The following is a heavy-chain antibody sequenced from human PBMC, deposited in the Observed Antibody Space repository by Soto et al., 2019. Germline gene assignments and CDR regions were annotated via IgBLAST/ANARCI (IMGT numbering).Heavy chain of an antibody. Sequence: PSETLPITYAVYGGYFSGYYWSWIRQPPGKGLEWIGEINHSGSTNYNPSLKSRVTISVDTSKNQFSLKLSSVTAADTAVYYCAIDYSNSMDVWGKGTTVTVSS. D-gene: IGHD4-4*01. CDR2: INHSGST. CDR1: GGYFSGYY. V-gene: IGHV4-34*01. J-gene: IGHJ6*03. CDR3: AIDYSNSMDV.